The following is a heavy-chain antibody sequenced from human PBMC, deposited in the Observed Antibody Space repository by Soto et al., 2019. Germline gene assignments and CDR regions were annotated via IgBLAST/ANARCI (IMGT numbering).Heavy chain of an antibody. V-gene: IGHV3-30-3*01. J-gene: IGHJ2*01. Sequence: QVQVVESGGGVVQPGRSLRLSCTASGFTFSTFAFHWVRQTPGKGLEWVTAISYNGINIYYADSVKGRFTISRDNSKNTLYLQMNSLRAEDTARYYCARGGAVASSWYFDLWGRGTLGTVSS. D-gene: IGHD6-19*01. CDR3: ARGGAVASSWYFDL. CDR2: ISYNGINI. CDR1: GFTFSTFA.